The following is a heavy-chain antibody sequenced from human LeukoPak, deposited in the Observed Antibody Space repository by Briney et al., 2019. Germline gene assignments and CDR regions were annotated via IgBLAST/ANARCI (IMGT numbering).Heavy chain of an antibody. CDR3: AIRFGRLEAGGTPFDS. D-gene: IGHD6-13*01. CDR1: GGSISSNYY. CDR2: IYYSGST. J-gene: IGHJ4*02. Sequence: PSETLSLTCTVSGGSISSNYYWGWIRQPPGKGLEWIGTIYYSGSTYYNPSLKSRVTISVDTSKNQFSLKLTSVTAADTALYYCAIRFGRLEAGGTPFDSWGQGTLVTVSS. V-gene: IGHV4-39*07.